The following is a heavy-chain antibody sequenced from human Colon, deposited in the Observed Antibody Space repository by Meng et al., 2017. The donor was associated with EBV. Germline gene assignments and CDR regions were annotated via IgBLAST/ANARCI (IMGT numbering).Heavy chain of an antibody. J-gene: IGHJ5*02. Sequence: QVHLQESGLGLVKPSXXLXLTGTXXGXPISRGTYYWGWIRQPPGKGLEWIAYIHYSGSTYYSPSLKSRVTISVDTSKNQLSLKLSSMTAADTAVYYCARYVFDSSSLYSNWFDPWGQGTMVTVSS. CDR2: IHYSGST. V-gene: IGHV4-31*03. CDR3: ARYVFDSSSLYSNWFDP. CDR1: GXPISRGTYY. D-gene: IGHD3-22*01.